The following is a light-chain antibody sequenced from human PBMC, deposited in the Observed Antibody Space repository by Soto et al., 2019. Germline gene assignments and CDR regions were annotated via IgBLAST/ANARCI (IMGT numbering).Light chain of an antibody. CDR1: KSSRYW. CDR3: QQYTSYPWT. CDR2: EAS. J-gene: IGKJ1*01. Sequence: DLQMTQSPTTSPASVGDITTITYRASKSSRYWLAWFQQKAGKAPKLLIYEASRLESGVPSRISGSGSGTEFTLTISSLQPDDFATYYCQQYTSYPWTFGQGTKVDIK. V-gene: IGKV1-5*03.